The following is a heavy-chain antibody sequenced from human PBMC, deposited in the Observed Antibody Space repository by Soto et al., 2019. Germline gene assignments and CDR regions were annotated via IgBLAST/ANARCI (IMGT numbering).Heavy chain of an antibody. CDR1: GFTFSSYG. CDR2: ISYDGSNK. D-gene: IGHD1-1*01. V-gene: IGHV3-30*18. CDR3: AKAGPGRSTGMGY. Sequence: ESGGGVVQPGRSLRLSCAASGFTFSSYGMHWVRQAPGKGLEWVAVISYDGSNKYYADSVKGRFTISRDNSKNTLYLQMNSLRAEDTAVYYCAKAGPGRSTGMGYWGQGTLVTVSS. J-gene: IGHJ4*02.